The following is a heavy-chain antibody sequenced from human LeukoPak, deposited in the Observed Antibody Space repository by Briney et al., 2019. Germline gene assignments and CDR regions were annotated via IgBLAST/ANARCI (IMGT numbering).Heavy chain of an antibody. D-gene: IGHD3-10*01. J-gene: IGHJ4*02. CDR2: IRAYNGNT. Sequence: ASVKVSCKASGYTFTTYGISRVRQAPGHRLECMGWIRAYNGNTKYEQKHHGRVTMTPDTSTSTDYMELNRLRSDETAVYYCARDRYGSGSYQSDPTLDYWGQGTLVSVSS. CDR1: GYTFTTYG. CDR3: ARDRYGSGSYQSDPTLDY. V-gene: IGHV1-18*01.